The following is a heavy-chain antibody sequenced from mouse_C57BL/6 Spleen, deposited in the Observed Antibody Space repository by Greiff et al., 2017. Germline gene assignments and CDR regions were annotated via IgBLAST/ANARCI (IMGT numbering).Heavy chain of an antibody. CDR1: GYTFTDYE. V-gene: IGHV1-15*01. CDR3: TRSDSSRGQWFDY. CDR2: IDPETGGT. Sequence: VQLQQSGAELVRPGASVTLSCKASGYTFTDYEMHWVKQTPVHGLEWIGAIDPETGGTAYNQKFKGKAIMTADKSSSTAYMELRSLTSEDSAVYYGTRSDSSRGQWFDYWGQGTPVTVSA. D-gene: IGHD1-1*01. J-gene: IGHJ3*01.